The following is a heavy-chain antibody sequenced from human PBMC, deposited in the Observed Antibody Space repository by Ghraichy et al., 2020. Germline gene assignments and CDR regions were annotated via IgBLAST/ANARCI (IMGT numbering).Heavy chain of an antibody. CDR1: GFTVSSNY. CDR2: IYSGGSA. J-gene: IGHJ6*02. D-gene: IGHD4-11*01. CDR3: ASGPDYSNVYYYYGMDV. Sequence: GESLNISCAASGFTVSSNYMSWVRQAPGKGLEWVSVIYSGGSAYYADSVKGRFTISRDNSKNTLYLQMNSLRAEDTAVYYCASGPDYSNVYYYYGMDVWGQGTTVTVSS. V-gene: IGHV3-66*01.